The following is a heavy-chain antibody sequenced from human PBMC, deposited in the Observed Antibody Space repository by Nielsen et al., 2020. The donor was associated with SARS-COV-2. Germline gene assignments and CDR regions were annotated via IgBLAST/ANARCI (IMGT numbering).Heavy chain of an antibody. CDR3: ARWTGLLPAAKVGMNYYYGMDV. V-gene: IGHV3-23*01. D-gene: IGHD2-2*01. J-gene: IGHJ6*02. Sequence: WIRQPPGKGLEWVSAISGSGGSTYYADSVKGRFTISRDNSKNTLYLQMSSLRAEDTAVYYCARWTGLLPAAKVGMNYYYGMDVWGQGTTVTVSS. CDR2: ISGSGGST.